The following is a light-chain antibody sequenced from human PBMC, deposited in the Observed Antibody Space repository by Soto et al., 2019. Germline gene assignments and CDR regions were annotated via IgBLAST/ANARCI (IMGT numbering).Light chain of an antibody. J-gene: IGKJ1*01. Sequence: AIRMTQSPSSLSASTGDRVTITCRASQGISSYLAWYQQKPGKAPKLLIYAASTLQSGVPSRFSGSGSGTDFTLTFSCLQSEDFATYYCQQYYNYPRTFGQGTKVDNK. CDR1: QGISSY. CDR2: AAS. V-gene: IGKV1-8*01. CDR3: QQYYNYPRT.